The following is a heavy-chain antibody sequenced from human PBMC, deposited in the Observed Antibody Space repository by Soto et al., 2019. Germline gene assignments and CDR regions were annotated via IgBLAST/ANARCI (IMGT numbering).Heavy chain of an antibody. CDR2: IKQDGSEK. V-gene: IGHV3-7*01. D-gene: IGHD6-19*01. J-gene: IGHJ3*02. CDR1: GFTFSSYW. CDR3: ARESYRYSSGRSAFDI. Sequence: VQLVESGGGLVQPGGSLRLSCAASGFTFSSYWMSWVRQAPGKGLEWVANIKQDGSEKYYVDSVKGRFTISRDNAKNSLYLQMNSLRAEDTAVYYCARESYRYSSGRSAFDIWGQGTMVTVSS.